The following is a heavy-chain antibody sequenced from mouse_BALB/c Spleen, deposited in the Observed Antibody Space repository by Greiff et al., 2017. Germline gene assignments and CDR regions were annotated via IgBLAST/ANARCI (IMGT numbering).Heavy chain of an antibody. CDR1: GYSFTVYY. V-gene: IGHV1S34*01. CDR2: ISCYNGTT. D-gene: IGHD3-1*01. Sequence: LVKTGASVKISCKASGYSFTVYYMHWVKQSHGKSLEWIGYISCYNGTTSYNQKFKGKATFTVDTSSSTAYMQFNSLTSEDSAVYYCARGLRGGNYYAMDYWGQGTSVTVSS. CDR3: ARGLRGGNYYAMDY. J-gene: IGHJ4*01.